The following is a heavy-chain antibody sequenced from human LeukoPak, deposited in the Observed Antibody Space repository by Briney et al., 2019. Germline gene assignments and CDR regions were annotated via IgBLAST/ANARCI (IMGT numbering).Heavy chain of an antibody. CDR1: GGSIGSYY. CDR3: ARGTMMVGP. D-gene: IGHD3-22*01. CDR2: INYSGTS. V-gene: IGHV4-59*01. Sequence: ETRSLTCTVSGGSIGSYYWSWIRQPPGKGLEWIGYINYSGTSNYNGSLKSRVSISVDTSKNQFSLKLSSVTAADTAVYYCARGTMMVGPWGQG. J-gene: IGHJ5*02.